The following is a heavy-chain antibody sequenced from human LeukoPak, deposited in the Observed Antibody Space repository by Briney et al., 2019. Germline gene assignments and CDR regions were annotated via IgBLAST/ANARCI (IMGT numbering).Heavy chain of an antibody. CDR1: GGSISSYY. V-gene: IGHV4-4*07. J-gene: IGHJ4*02. D-gene: IGHD6-13*01. CDR3: ARSTYSSSWYVDFDY. CDR2: IYTSGST. Sequence: PSETLSLTCTVSGGSISSYYWSWIRQPAGKGLEWIGRIYTSGSTNYNPSLKSRVTMSVDTSKNQFSLKLSSVTAADTAVYYCARSTYSSSWYVDFDYWGQGTLVTVSS.